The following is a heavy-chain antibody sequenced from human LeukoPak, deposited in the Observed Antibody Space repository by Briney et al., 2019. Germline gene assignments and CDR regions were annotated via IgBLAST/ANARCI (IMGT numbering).Heavy chain of an antibody. D-gene: IGHD6-19*01. CDR2: ISYDGSNK. V-gene: IGHV3-30*18. J-gene: IGHJ4*02. Sequence: PGRSLRLSCAASGFTFSSYGMHWVRQAPGKGREWVAVISYDGSNKYYADSVKGRFTISRHNSKNTLYLQMNSLRAEDTAVYYCAKDSGYSSGWYGGAFDYWGQGTLVTVSS. CDR1: GFTFSSYG. CDR3: AKDSGYSSGWYGGAFDY.